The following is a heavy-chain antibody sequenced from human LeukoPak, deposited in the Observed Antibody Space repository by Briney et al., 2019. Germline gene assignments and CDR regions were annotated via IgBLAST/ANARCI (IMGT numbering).Heavy chain of an antibody. V-gene: IGHV3-7*01. CDR2: IKQDGSET. D-gene: IGHD3-16*02. CDR1: TFTFSSYW. J-gene: IGHJ4*02. CDR3: ARSGTFGGVIVFDY. Sequence: PGGSLRLSCAASTFTFSSYWMSWVRPAPGKGREWVANIKQDGSETYYVDSVRGRFTISRDNAKNSLYLQMNSLRAEDTAVYYCARSGTFGGVIVFDYWGQGTLVTVSS.